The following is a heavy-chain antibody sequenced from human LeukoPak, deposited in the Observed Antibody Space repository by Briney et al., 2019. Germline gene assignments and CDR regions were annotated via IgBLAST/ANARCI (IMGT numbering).Heavy chain of an antibody. CDR1: GFTFDDYA. V-gene: IGHV3-9*01. J-gene: IGHJ4*02. CDR3: AKDPGFDYGSTHFDY. D-gene: IGHD3-10*01. CDR2: ISWNSGSI. Sequence: GGSLRLSCAASGFTFDDYAMHWVRQAPGKGLEWVSGISWNSGSIGYADSLKGRFTISRDNAKNSLYLQMNSLRAEDTAVYYCAKDPGFDYGSTHFDYWGQGTLVTVSS.